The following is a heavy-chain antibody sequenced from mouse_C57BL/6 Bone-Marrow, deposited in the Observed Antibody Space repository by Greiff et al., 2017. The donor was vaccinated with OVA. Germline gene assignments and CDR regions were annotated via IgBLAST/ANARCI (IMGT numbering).Heavy chain of an antibody. Sequence: EVQLQQSGTVLARPGASVKMSCKTSGYTFTSYWMHWVKQRPGQGLEWIGAIYPGNSDTSYNQKFKGKAKLTAVTSASTAYMELSSLTNEDSAVYYCTISPYYGNFDYWGQGTTLTVSS. J-gene: IGHJ2*01. V-gene: IGHV1-5*01. CDR3: TISPYYGNFDY. CDR2: IYPGNSDT. D-gene: IGHD2-10*01. CDR1: GYTFTSYW.